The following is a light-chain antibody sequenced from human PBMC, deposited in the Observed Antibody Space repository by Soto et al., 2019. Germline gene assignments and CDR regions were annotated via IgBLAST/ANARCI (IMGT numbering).Light chain of an antibody. CDR2: EAI. CDR1: NNDVGSYDL. Sequence: QSVLTQPASVSGSPGQSITISCTGTNNDVGSYDLVSWYQQHPGKAPKLMIYEAIRRPSGVFDRFSGSKSGNTASLTVSGLQAEDEADYYCCSYAGSGTYVFRSGTKVTVL. J-gene: IGLJ1*01. V-gene: IGLV2-23*01. CDR3: CSYAGSGTYV.